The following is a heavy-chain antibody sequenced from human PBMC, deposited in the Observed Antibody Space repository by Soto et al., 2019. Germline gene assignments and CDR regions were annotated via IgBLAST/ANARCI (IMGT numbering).Heavy chain of an antibody. CDR3: GTRDLRFLEWSPLDY. V-gene: IGHV1-18*01. CDR1: GYTFTSYG. J-gene: IGHJ4*02. Sequence: ASVKVSCKASGYTFTSYGISWVRQAPGQGLEWMGWISAYNGNTNYAQKLQGRVTMTTDTSTSTAYMELRSLRSDDTAVYYCGTRDLRFLEWSPLDYWGQGTLVTVSS. CDR2: ISAYNGNT. D-gene: IGHD3-3*01.